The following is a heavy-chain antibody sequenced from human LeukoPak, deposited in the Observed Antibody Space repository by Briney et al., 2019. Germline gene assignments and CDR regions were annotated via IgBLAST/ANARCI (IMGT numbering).Heavy chain of an antibody. CDR1: GGSISSYY. D-gene: IGHD2/OR15-2a*01. CDR2: IYYSGST. J-gene: IGHJ3*02. V-gene: IGHV4-59*08. CDR3: ARRLSPDAFDI. Sequence: KSSETLSLTCTVSGGSISSYYWSWIRQPPGKGLEWIGYIYYSGSTNYNPSLKIRVTISVDTSKNQFSLKLSSVTAADTAVYYCARRLSPDAFDIWGQGTMVTVSS.